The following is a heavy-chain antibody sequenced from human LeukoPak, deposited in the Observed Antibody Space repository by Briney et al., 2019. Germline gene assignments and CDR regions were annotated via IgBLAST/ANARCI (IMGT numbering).Heavy chain of an antibody. CDR1: GGSISSYY. J-gene: IGHJ6*03. V-gene: IGHV4-4*09. CDR2: IYTSGST. Sequence: SETLSLTCTVSGGSISSYYWSWIRQPPGKGLEWIGYIYTSGSTNYNPSLKSRVTISVDTSKNQFSLKLSSVTAADTAVYYCARLGYCSGGSCYSGAYYYYMDVWGEGTTVTVSS. D-gene: IGHD2-15*01. CDR3: ARLGYCSGGSCYSGAYYYYMDV.